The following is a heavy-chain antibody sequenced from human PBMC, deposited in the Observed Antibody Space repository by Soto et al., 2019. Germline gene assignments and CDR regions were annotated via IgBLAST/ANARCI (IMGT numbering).Heavy chain of an antibody. CDR2: INHSGST. CDR3: AISNPPDSYGYYFDY. Sequence: SETLSLTCAVYGGSFSGYYWSWIRQPPGKGLEWIGEINHSGSTNYNPSLKSRVTISVDTSKNQFSLKLSSVTAADTAVYYCAISNPPDSYGYYFDYWGQGTLVTVSS. CDR1: GGSFSGYY. V-gene: IGHV4-34*01. J-gene: IGHJ4*02. D-gene: IGHD5-18*01.